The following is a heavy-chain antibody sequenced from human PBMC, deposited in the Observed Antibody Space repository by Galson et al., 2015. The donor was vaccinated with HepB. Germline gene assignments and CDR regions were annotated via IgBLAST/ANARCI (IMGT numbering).Heavy chain of an antibody. D-gene: IGHD3-3*01. V-gene: IGHV3-33*01. J-gene: IGHJ4*02. CDR2: IWYDRINK. Sequence: LRLSCAASGFTFSSYGMHWVRQAPGKGLEWVALIWYDRINKYYADSVKGRFTISRDNSKNTLYLQINSLRAEDTAVYYCAREGGENWSGYYPDYWGQGTLVTVSS. CDR1: GFTFSSYG. CDR3: AREGGENWSGYYPDY.